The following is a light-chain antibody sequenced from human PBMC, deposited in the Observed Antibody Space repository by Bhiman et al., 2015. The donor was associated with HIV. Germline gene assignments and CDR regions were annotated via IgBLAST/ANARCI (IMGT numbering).Light chain of an antibody. Sequence: QSALTQPASVSGSPGQSITISCTGTTRDVGGYDYVSWYQQHPGKAPKLMIYDVSNRPSGVSNRFSGSKSGNTASLTISGLQADDEADYYCSSYTSSSTYVFGTGTKVTV. V-gene: IGLV2-14*03. CDR1: TRDVGGYDY. J-gene: IGLJ1*01. CDR2: DVS. CDR3: SSYTSSSTYV.